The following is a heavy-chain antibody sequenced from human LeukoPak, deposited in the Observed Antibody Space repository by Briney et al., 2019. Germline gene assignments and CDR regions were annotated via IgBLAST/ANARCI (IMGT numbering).Heavy chain of an antibody. V-gene: IGHV3-11*01. D-gene: IGHD3-10*01. CDR2: ISSSGSTI. CDR3: AKANTMVRGTSYYYYMDV. CDR1: GFTFSDYY. Sequence: GGSLRLSCAASGFTFSDYYMSWIRQAPGKGLEWVSYISSSGSTIYYADSVKGRFTISRDNAKNSLYLQMNSLRAEDTAVYYCAKANTMVRGTSYYYYMDVWGKGTTVTISS. J-gene: IGHJ6*03.